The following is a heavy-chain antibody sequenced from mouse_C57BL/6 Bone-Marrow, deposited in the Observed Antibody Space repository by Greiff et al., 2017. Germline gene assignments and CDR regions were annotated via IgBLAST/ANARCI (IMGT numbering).Heavy chain of an antibody. Sequence: VQLQQSGPELVTPGASVQLSCKASGYTFTSYAINWVKQRPGQGLEWIGWIYPRSGSTKYTEKFKGKATLTVATYSSTAYMELPSLTSEDSAFYCCGRDFDSSPYYYAMDYWGQGTSVTVSS. J-gene: IGHJ4*01. CDR1: GYTFTSYA. V-gene: IGHV1-85*01. D-gene: IGHD1-1*01. CDR3: GRDFDSSPYYYAMDY. CDR2: IYPRSGST.